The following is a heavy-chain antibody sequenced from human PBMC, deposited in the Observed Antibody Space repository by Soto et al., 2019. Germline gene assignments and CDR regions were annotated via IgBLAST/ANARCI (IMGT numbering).Heavy chain of an antibody. CDR2: IYHSGST. D-gene: IGHD3-16*01. CDR3: ARAMGANYYGMDV. V-gene: IGHV4-4*02. J-gene: IGHJ6*02. CDR1: GGSIISSNW. Sequence: PSETLSLTCAVSGGSIISSNWWSFVRQPPGKGLEWIGEIYHSGSTNCNPSLKSRVTISVDKSKNQFSLKLSSVTAADTAVYYCARAMGANYYGMDVWGQGTTVTVSS.